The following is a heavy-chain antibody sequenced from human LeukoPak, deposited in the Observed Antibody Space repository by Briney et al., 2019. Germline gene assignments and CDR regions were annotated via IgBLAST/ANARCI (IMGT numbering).Heavy chain of an antibody. CDR3: AKEGSSTSGDAFDI. V-gene: IGHV3-7*03. J-gene: IGHJ3*02. CDR1: GFTFSSHW. D-gene: IGHD2-2*01. CDR2: IKQDGSEK. Sequence: GGSLRLSCAASGFTFSSHWMSWVRQAPGKGLEWVANIKQDGSEKYYVDSVKGRFTISRDNAKNSLYLQMNSLRAEDTAVYYCAKEGSSTSGDAFDIWGQGTMVTVSS.